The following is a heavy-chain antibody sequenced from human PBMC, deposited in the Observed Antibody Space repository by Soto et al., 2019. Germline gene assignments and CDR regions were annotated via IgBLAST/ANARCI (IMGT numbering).Heavy chain of an antibody. Sequence: GGSLRLSCAASGFTFSNAWMSWVRQAPGKGLEWVGRIKSKTDGGTTDYAAPVKGRFTISRDDSKNTLYLQMNSLKTEDTAVYYCTTDPPSYDILTPPHYWGQGTLVTVSS. V-gene: IGHV3-15*01. J-gene: IGHJ4*02. CDR1: GFTFSNAW. CDR2: IKSKTDGGTT. D-gene: IGHD3-9*01. CDR3: TTDPPSYDILTPPHY.